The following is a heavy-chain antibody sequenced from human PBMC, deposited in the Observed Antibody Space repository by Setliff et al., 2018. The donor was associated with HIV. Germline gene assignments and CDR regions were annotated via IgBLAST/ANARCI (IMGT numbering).Heavy chain of an antibody. CDR1: GASDISYIW. V-gene: IGHV4-4*02. CDR3: ARGGRDGIA. J-gene: IGHJ5*02. D-gene: IGHD2-21*01. Sequence: SETLSLTCAVSGASDISYIWWSWVRQPPGKGLEWIGEVYHTGSTNLNPSLKSRVTMSVDTSKNQFSLKLNSVTAADTAVYYCARGGRDGIAWGQGTLVTV. CDR2: VYHTGST.